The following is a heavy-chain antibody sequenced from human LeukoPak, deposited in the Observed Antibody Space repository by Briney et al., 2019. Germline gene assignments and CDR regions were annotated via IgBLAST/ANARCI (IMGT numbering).Heavy chain of an antibody. J-gene: IGHJ5*02. CDR3: ARLGVRWFGELYIGYWFDP. Sequence: SETLSLTCTVSGGSISSYYWSWIRQPPGKGLEWIGYIYYSGSTNYNPSLKSRVTISVDTSKNQFSLKLSSVTAADTAVYYCARLGVRWFGELYIGYWFDPWGQGTLVTVSS. CDR1: GGSISSYY. CDR2: IYYSGST. V-gene: IGHV4-59*08. D-gene: IGHD3-10*01.